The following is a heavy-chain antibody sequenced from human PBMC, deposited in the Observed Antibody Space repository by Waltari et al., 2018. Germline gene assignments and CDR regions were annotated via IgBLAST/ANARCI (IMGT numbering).Heavy chain of an antibody. J-gene: IGHJ3*02. Sequence: QVQLVQSGAEVKKPGASVKVSCKASGYTFTSYDINGVRQANGQGHEWMGWMNPNSGNTGYAQKFQDRVTITRNTSISTAYMELSSLRSEDTAVYYCARGWGYYYDSSGYSPIAFDIWGQGTMVTVSS. V-gene: IGHV1-8*03. CDR3: ARGWGYYYDSSGYSPIAFDI. D-gene: IGHD3-22*01. CDR1: GYTFTSYD. CDR2: MNPNSGNT.